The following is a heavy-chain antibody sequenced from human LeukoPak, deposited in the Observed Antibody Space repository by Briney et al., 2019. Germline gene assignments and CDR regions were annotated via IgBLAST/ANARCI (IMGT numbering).Heavy chain of an antibody. CDR3: ARGRSPRGYYYGMDV. D-gene: IGHD1-26*01. CDR1: GFSFSSYV. Sequence: GGSLRLSCAASGFSFSSYVMHWVRQAPGKGLEYVSAISSNGGETYYADSVKGRFTISRDNSKNALYLQMGSLRAEDMAVYYCARGRSPRGYYYGMDVGGQGTTVTV. CDR2: ISSNGGET. V-gene: IGHV3-64*02. J-gene: IGHJ6*02.